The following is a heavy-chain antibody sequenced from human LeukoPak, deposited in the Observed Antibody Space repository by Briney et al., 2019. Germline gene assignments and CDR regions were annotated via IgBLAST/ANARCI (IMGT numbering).Heavy chain of an antibody. CDR2: IYYSGST. CDR1: GASVSGKF. J-gene: IGHJ4*01. CDR3: VGGGDWLPEY. V-gene: IGHV4-59*02. Sequence: SETLSLTCTASGASVSGKFWSWLRHSPGNGLEWIGLIYYSGSTKFNPSLKSRVAMSVDPSNNQFSLSLNSVTTTDTAVYFCVGGGDWLPEYWGHGTQVSVSS. D-gene: IGHD3/OR15-3a*01.